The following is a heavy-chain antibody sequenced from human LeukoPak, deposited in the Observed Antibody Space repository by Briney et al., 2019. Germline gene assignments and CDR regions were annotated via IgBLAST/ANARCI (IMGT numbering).Heavy chain of an antibody. CDR1: GGSISSSSYY. V-gene: IGHV4-39*01. CDR3: ARQGTLVYDSSGYYSASFEY. CDR2: IYYSGST. J-gene: IGHJ4*02. Sequence: SETLSLTCTVSGGSISSSSYYWGWIRQPPGKGLEWIGSIYYSGSTYYNPSLRSRVTISVDTSKNQFSLKLSSVTAADTAVYYCARQGTLVYDSSGYYSASFEYWGQGTLVTVSS. D-gene: IGHD3-22*01.